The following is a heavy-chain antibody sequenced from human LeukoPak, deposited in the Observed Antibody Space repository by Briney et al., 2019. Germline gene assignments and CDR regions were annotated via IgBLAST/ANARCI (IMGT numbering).Heavy chain of an antibody. CDR2: IYPGDSDA. V-gene: IGHV5-51*01. CDR1: GCGFTTCW. D-gene: IGHD3-10*01. Sequence: GEALLISCKGFGCGFTTCWSGWVRRMPGKGREGMGMIYPGDSDARYSPSFQGHVTISADKSNSAVYLQWSSLKASDTAMYYCARHLSRGSGTYYNPDMDYWGQGTLVTVSS. J-gene: IGHJ4*02. CDR3: ARHLSRGSGTYYNPDMDY.